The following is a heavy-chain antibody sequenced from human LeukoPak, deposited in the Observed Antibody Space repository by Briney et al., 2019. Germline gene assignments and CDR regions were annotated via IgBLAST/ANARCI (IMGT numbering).Heavy chain of an antibody. D-gene: IGHD5-18*01. V-gene: IGHV3-30-3*02. CDR3: AKMRRGYSYVDAFDI. CDR2: ISYDGSNK. Sequence: GGSLRLSCAASGFTFSSYAMHWVRQAPGKGLEWVAVISYDGSNKYYADSVKGRFTISRDNSKNTLYLQMNSLRAEDTAVYYCAKMRRGYSYVDAFDIWGQGTMVTVSS. CDR1: GFTFSSYA. J-gene: IGHJ3*02.